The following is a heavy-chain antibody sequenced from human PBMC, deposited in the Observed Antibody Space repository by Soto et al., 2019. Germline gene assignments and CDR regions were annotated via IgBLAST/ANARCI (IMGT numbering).Heavy chain of an antibody. J-gene: IGHJ6*02. CDR2: IYSTGNT. CDR1: GDSIRSSSY. CDR3: RRSSRYSTDV. Sequence: SETLSLTCTVSGDSIRSSSYWGWIRQPPGKGLEWIGGIYSTGNTYYNPSLNSQVTISVDTSKNQFSLNVISVTAADTAVYYCRRSSRYSTDVWGQGTTVTVS. V-gene: IGHV4-39*01. D-gene: IGHD6-13*01.